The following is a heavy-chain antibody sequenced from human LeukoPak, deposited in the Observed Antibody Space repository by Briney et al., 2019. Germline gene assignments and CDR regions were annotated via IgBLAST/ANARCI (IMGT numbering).Heavy chain of an antibody. Sequence: GGSLRLSCAASGFTFSSYSMNWVRQAPGKGLEWVSSISSSSSYIYYADSVKGRFTISRDNAKNSLYLQMNSLRDEDTAVYYCAREGEEAYYDSSGYYNWGQGTLVTVSS. CDR1: GFTFSSYS. V-gene: IGHV3-21*01. CDR3: AREGEEAYYDSSGYYN. D-gene: IGHD3-22*01. CDR2: ISSSSSYI. J-gene: IGHJ4*02.